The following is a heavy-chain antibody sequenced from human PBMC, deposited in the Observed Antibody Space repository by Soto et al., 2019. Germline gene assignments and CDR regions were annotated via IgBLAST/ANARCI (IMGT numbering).Heavy chain of an antibody. CDR3: ARGLYSSSWRWFDP. CDR1: GGSISSYY. J-gene: IGHJ5*02. Sequence: SETLSLTCTVSGGSISSYYWSWIRQPPGKGLEWIGYIYYSGSTNYNPSLKSRVTISVDTSKNQFSLKLSSVTAADTAVYYCARGLYSSSWRWFDPWGQGTLVTVSS. CDR2: IYYSGST. D-gene: IGHD6-13*01. V-gene: IGHV4-59*01.